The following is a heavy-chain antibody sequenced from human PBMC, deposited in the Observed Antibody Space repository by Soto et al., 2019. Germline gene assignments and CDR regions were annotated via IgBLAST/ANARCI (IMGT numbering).Heavy chain of an antibody. CDR3: AKENGYSSSWFEFDY. V-gene: IGHV3-23*01. CDR2: ISGSGGST. Sequence: EVQLLESGGGLVQPGGSLRLSCAASGFTFSSYAMSWVRQAPGKGLEWVSAISGSGGSTYYADSVKGRFTISRDNSKTTRYLQMNSLRAEDTAVYYCAKENGYSSSWFEFDYWGQGTLVTVSS. CDR1: GFTFSSYA. J-gene: IGHJ4*02. D-gene: IGHD6-13*01.